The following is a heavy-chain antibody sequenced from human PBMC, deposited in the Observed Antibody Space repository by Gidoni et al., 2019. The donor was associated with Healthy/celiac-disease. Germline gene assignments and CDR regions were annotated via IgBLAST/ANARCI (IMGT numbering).Heavy chain of an antibody. Sequence: EVQLVESGGGLGQPGGSRRISCAACGFTVGSNYRSWVRQAPGKGLEWVSVIYSGGSTSYADSVKGRFTISRDNSKNTLYLQMNSLRAEDTAVYYRARGPVLRFLEWSYAYGMDVWGQGTTVTVSS. J-gene: IGHJ6*02. D-gene: IGHD3-3*01. CDR3: ARGPVLRFLEWSYAYGMDV. CDR2: IYSGGST. V-gene: IGHV3-66*02. CDR1: GFTVGSNY.